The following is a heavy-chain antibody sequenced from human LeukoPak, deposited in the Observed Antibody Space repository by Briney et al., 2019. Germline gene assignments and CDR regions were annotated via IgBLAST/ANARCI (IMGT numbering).Heavy chain of an antibody. CDR1: GGSISSYY. CDR2: IYYSGST. D-gene: IGHD6-13*01. Sequence: SETLSLTCTVSGGSISSYYWSWIRQPPGKGLEWIGYIYYSGSTNYNPSLKSRVTISVDTSKNQFSLKLSSVTAADTAVYYCARTGAAGTYYYYYYMDVWGKGTTVTVSS. CDR3: ARTGAAGTYYYYYYMDV. J-gene: IGHJ6*03. V-gene: IGHV4-59*01.